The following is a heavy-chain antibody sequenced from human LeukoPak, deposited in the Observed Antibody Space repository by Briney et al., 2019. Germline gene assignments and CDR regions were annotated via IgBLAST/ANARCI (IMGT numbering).Heavy chain of an antibody. D-gene: IGHD6-13*01. CDR2: IYYSGST. CDR3: ARRGQGGYSSTWYFDY. Sequence: SETLSLTCSVSGDSISSFYWSWIRQPPGKGLEWSGYIYYSGSTNYNPSLKSRVTISVDTSKNQFSLSLSSMTAADTAVYYCARRGQGGYSSTWYFDYWGQGTLVTVSS. CDR1: GDSISSFY. V-gene: IGHV4-59*08. J-gene: IGHJ4*02.